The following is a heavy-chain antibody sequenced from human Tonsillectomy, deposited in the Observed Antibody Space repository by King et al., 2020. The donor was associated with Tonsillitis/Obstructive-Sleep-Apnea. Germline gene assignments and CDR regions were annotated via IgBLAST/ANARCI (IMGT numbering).Heavy chain of an antibody. CDR1: CGSISSYY. D-gene: IGHD3-3*01. V-gene: IGHV4-59*01. J-gene: IGHJ4*02. CDR3: ASYYDFWSGYPY. CDR2: IYYSGST. Sequence: VQLQESGPGLVKPSETLSLTCTVSCGSISSYYWSLIRQPPGKGLEWIGYIYYSGSTNYNPPLKSLVTISVDTSKNQFSLKLRSVTAADTAVYYCASYYDFWSGYPYWGQGTLVTVSS.